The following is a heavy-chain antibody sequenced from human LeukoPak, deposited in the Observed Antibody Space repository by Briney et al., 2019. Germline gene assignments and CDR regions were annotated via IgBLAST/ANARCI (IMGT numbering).Heavy chain of an antibody. D-gene: IGHD6-6*01. CDR3: ARGAARPLFVY. V-gene: IGHV4-59*01. CDR1: GGSISSYY. J-gene: IGHJ4*02. Sequence: PSETLSLTCTVSGGSISSYYWSWIRQPPGKGLEWIGYIYYSGSTNYNPSLKSRVTISVDTSKNQFSLKLSSVTAADTAVYYCARGAARPLFVYWGQGTLVTVSS. CDR2: IYYSGST.